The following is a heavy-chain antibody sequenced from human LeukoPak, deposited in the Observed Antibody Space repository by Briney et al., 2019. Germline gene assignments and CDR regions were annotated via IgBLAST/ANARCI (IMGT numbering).Heavy chain of an antibody. Sequence: PGGSLRLSCAASGFTFSSYAMSWVRQASGKGLEWVSAISGSGGSTYYADSVKGRFTISRDNSKNTLYLQMNSLRAEDTAVYYCAYDYYGSGSYYKGNWFDPWGQGTLVTVSS. D-gene: IGHD3-10*01. CDR3: AYDYYGSGSYYKGNWFDP. CDR2: ISGSGGST. V-gene: IGHV3-23*01. J-gene: IGHJ5*02. CDR1: GFTFSSYA.